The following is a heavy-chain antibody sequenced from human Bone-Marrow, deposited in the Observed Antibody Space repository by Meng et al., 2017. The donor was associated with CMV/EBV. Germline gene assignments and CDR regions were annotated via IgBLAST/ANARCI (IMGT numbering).Heavy chain of an antibody. Sequence: SETLSLTCDVYGGSFSGYYWSWIRQPPGKGLEWSGEINHSGRTNYNPSLKSGVTISVDTSKNQFSSKVSSVTAADTDVYYCARARSYSSSTSCYRYYYGMDVWGQGTMVTVSS. V-gene: IGHV4-34*01. D-gene: IGHD2-2*01. CDR2: INHSGRT. CDR3: ARARSYSSSTSCYRYYYGMDV. J-gene: IGHJ6*02. CDR1: GGSFSGYY.